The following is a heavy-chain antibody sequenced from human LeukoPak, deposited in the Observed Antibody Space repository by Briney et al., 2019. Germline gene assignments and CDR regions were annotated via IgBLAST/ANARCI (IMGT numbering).Heavy chain of an antibody. Sequence: ASVKVSCKASGYTFTGYYMHWVRQAPGQGLEWMGWINPNSGGTNCAQKFQGRVTMTRDTSISTAYMELSRPRSDDTAVYYCARDPSSTSNWFDPWGQGTLVTVSS. V-gene: IGHV1-2*02. CDR3: ARDPSSTSNWFDP. CDR2: INPNSGGT. D-gene: IGHD2-2*01. CDR1: GYTFTGYY. J-gene: IGHJ5*02.